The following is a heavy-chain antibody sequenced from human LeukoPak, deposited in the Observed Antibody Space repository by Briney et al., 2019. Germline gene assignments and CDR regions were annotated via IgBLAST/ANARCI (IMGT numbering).Heavy chain of an antibody. J-gene: IGHJ3*02. CDR2: IRYGGSNK. V-gene: IGHV3-30*02. D-gene: IGHD6-19*01. CDR1: GFTFSSYG. CDR3: ARVQQWLVRDGAFDI. Sequence: GGSLRLSCAASGFTFSSYGMHWVRQAPGKGLEWVAFIRYGGSNKYYADSVKGRFTISRDNSKNTLYLQMNSLRAEDTAVYYCARVQQWLVRDGAFDIWGQGTMVTVSS.